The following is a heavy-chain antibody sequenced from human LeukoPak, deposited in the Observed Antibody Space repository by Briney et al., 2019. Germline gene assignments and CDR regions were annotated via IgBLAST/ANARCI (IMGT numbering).Heavy chain of an antibody. Sequence: GGSLRLSCAASGFTFSDYYMSWIRQAPGKGLEWVSCISSSSSYTNYADSVKGRFTISRDNAKNSLYLQMNSLRAEDTAVYYCARVYDILTGYYPDWGQGTLVTVSS. CDR3: ARVYDILTGYYPD. V-gene: IGHV3-11*06. CDR2: ISSSSSYT. CDR1: GFTFSDYY. J-gene: IGHJ4*02. D-gene: IGHD3-9*01.